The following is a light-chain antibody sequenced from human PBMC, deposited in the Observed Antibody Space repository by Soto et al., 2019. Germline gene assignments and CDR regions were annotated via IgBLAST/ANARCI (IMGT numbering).Light chain of an antibody. CDR2: DVT. J-gene: IGLJ2*01. CDR3: CSYTGRVV. V-gene: IGLV2-11*01. Sequence: QSALPQPRSVSGSPGQSVTISCTGTSSDIGGSNFVSWYQQHPGKAPKLMIYDVTKRPSGVHDRFSGSKSGNTASLTISGLQADDEADYYCCSYTGRVVFGGGTKLTVL. CDR1: SSDIGGSNF.